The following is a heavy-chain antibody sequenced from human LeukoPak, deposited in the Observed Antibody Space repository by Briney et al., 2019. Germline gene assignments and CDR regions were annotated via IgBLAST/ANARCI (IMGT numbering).Heavy chain of an antibody. CDR2: ISYDGSNK. J-gene: IGHJ5*02. CDR1: GFTFSSYV. CDR3: AKDLVTTVTTYDWFDP. D-gene: IGHD4-17*01. Sequence: GGSLRLSCAASGFTFSSYVMPWVPQAPGKGLEWVAVISYDGSNKSYADSVKGRFTISRDNSKNTLDLQTNSLRAEDTAVYYCAKDLVTTVTTYDWFDPWGQGTLVTVSS. V-gene: IGHV3-30*18.